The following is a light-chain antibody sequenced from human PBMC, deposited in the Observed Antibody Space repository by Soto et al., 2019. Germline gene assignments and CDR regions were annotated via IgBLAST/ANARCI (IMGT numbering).Light chain of an antibody. CDR2: QVT. J-gene: IGLJ3*02. CDR3: SSHTSSNVLV. CDR1: SSDVGGYNY. V-gene: IGLV2-14*01. Sequence: QSALTQPASVSGSPGQSITISCTGTSSDVGGYNYVSWYQHHPGKAPKLIIYQVTNRPSGVSHRFSGSKSGNTASLTISGLQTEDEGDYYCSSHTSSNVLVFGGGTKLTVL.